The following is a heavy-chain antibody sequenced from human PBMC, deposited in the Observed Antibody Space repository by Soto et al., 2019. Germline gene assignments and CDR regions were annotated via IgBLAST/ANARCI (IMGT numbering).Heavy chain of an antibody. CDR1: GFSFNDYA. V-gene: IGHV3-30*03. Sequence: GGSLRLSCATSGFSFNDYAMYWVRQAPGQGLEWVAIISSDGHHQFYLDNLRGRFTVSRDNSKNTLYLQMNSLRPEDTAVYYCSRGTHHPQSSGLHADYWGPGTLVTVYS. CDR2: ISSDGHHQ. CDR3: SRGTHHPQSSGLHADY. J-gene: IGHJ4*02. D-gene: IGHD3-22*01.